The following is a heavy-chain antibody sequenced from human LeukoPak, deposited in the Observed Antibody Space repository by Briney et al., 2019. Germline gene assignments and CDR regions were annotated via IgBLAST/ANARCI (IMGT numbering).Heavy chain of an antibody. V-gene: IGHV3-48*03. CDR2: ISSSGSTI. D-gene: IGHD3-22*01. CDR3: ARAVYYDSSGYYV. Sequence: PGGSLRLSCVASGFTFSSYEMNWVRQAPGKGLEWVSYISSSGSTIYYADSVKGRFTISRDNAKNSLYLQMNSLRAEDTAVYYCARAVYYDSSGYYVWGQGTLVTVSS. CDR1: GFTFSSYE. J-gene: IGHJ4*02.